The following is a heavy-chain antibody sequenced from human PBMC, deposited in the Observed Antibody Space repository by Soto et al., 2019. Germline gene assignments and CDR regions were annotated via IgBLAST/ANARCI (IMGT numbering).Heavy chain of an antibody. CDR1: GGTLSTYT. CDR2: IIPMFNVT. D-gene: IGHD2-8*02. CDR3: ARDYCTATNCYKNFGMDV. J-gene: IGHJ6*02. Sequence: QVQLVQSGAEMKKPGSSVKVSCRASGGTLSTYTISWVRQVPGQGLEWMGGIIPMFNVTKYAQKFEGRVTIAADESTNTGYMQVSSLRSEDTAVYYCARDYCTATNCYKNFGMDVWGQGTTVIVSS. V-gene: IGHV1-69*01.